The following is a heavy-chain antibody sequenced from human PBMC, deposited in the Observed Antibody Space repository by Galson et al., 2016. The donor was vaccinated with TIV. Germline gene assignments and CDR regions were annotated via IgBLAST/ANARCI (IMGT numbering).Heavy chain of an antibody. V-gene: IGHV1-69*13. CDR3: ASLTPCGGDCYYFDY. Sequence: SVKVSCKASGGTFDNYPITWVRQAPGQGLEWMGGIIPISAIADNAQKFQGRISITADESTSTAYMELSSLRSEDTAVYYCASLTPCGGDCYYFDYWGQGTLVTVSS. CDR1: GGTFDNYP. CDR2: IIPISAIA. D-gene: IGHD2-21*02. J-gene: IGHJ4*02.